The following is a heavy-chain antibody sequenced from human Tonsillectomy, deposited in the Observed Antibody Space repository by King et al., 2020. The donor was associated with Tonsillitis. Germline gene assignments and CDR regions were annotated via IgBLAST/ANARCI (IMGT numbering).Heavy chain of an antibody. D-gene: IGHD2-2*01. CDR3: ARHVEDIVVVPAAIHYYYYMDV. CDR1: GYSFSSYW. V-gene: IGHV5-51*01. Sequence: VQLVQSGVQVKKPGESLKISCKGSGYSFSSYWIGWVRQMPGKGLEWMGIIYPDDSETKYSPSFQGQVTISADKSISTAYLQWSSLKASDTAMYYCARHVEDIVVVPAAIHYYYYMDVWGKGTTVTVSS. CDR2: IYPDDSET. J-gene: IGHJ6*03.